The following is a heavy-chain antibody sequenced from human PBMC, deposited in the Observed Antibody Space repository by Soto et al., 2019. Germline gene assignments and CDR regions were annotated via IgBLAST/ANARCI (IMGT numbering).Heavy chain of an antibody. CDR2: IDPSDSYT. CDR3: TRVQKNRFYS. V-gene: IGHV5-10-1*01. J-gene: IGHJ5*01. Sequence: GNAVKVSCEASGYNFSAFWLHWVRQTPGKGLEWLGKIDPSDSYTNYSPSFEGHVTISTDKSTTTAFLQWSSLRASDTALYYCTRVQKNRFYSWSKRTTVPVSS. CDR1: GYNFSAFW.